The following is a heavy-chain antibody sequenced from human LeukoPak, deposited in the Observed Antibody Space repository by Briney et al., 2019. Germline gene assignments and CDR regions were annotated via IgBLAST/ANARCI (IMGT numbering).Heavy chain of an antibody. Sequence: SETLSLTCTVSGGSISSSSYYWGWIRQPPGKGLEWIGSIYYSGSTYYNPSLKSRVTISVDTSKNQFSLKLSSVTAADTAVYYCAIERSGGSSMTFDYWGQGTLVTVSS. CDR1: GGSISSSSYY. CDR3: AIERSGGSSMTFDY. J-gene: IGHJ4*02. CDR2: IYYSGST. V-gene: IGHV4-39*07. D-gene: IGHD2-15*01.